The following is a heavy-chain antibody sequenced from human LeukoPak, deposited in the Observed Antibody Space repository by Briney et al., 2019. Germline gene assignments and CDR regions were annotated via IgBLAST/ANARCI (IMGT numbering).Heavy chain of an antibody. Sequence: GGSLRLSCAASGFTFSSYSMNWVRQAPGKGLEWVSYISSSSYTNYADSVKGRFTISRDNAKNSLYLQMNSLRAEDTAVYYCARDGSGSYYGYYYYGMDVWGQGTTVTVSS. J-gene: IGHJ6*02. CDR2: ISSSSYT. D-gene: IGHD3-10*01. V-gene: IGHV3-21*05. CDR3: ARDGSGSYYGYYYYGMDV. CDR1: GFTFSSYS.